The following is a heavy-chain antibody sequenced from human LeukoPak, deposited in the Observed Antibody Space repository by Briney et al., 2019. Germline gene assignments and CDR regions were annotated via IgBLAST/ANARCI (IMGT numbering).Heavy chain of an antibody. V-gene: IGHV3-48*03. Sequence: GGSLRLSCAASGFSFSTYEFHWVRHAPGKGLEWVSYISASGQTIYYADSVRGRFTISRDNAKNSLYLQMNSLGAEDTAVYYCARDEVGGGYAVWGQGTRVIVSS. CDR1: GFSFSTYE. J-gene: IGHJ3*01. CDR3: ARDEVGGGYAV. D-gene: IGHD3-22*01. CDR2: ISASGQTI.